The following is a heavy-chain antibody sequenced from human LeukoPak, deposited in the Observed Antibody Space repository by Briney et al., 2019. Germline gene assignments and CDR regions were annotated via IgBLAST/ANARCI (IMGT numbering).Heavy chain of an antibody. D-gene: IGHD2-15*01. CDR3: ASDRAYSQFDY. V-gene: IGHV3-7*01. CDR2: IKEDGIDT. CDR1: GFTFSTYW. Sequence: PGGSLRLSCEASGFTFSTYWMDWVRQAPGKRLEWVASIKEDGIDTNYVGSVRGRFTVSRDNTKNSLYLQMNSLRADDTAVYYCASDRAYSQFDYWGQGTLVTVSS. J-gene: IGHJ4*02.